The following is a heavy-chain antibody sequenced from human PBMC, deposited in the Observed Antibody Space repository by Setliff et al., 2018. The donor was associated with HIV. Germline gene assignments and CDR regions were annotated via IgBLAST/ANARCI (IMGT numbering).Heavy chain of an antibody. Sequence: PSETLSLTCTVSGGSISSGSYYWSWIRQPAGKGLEWIGHIYTSGSTNYNPSLKSRVTISVDTSKNQFSLKLSSVTVADTALYYCATLQSRGWPHEIEYWGQGTLVTVSS. J-gene: IGHJ4*02. D-gene: IGHD6-19*01. V-gene: IGHV4-61*09. CDR3: ATLQSRGWPHEIEY. CDR1: GGSISSGSYY. CDR2: IYTSGST.